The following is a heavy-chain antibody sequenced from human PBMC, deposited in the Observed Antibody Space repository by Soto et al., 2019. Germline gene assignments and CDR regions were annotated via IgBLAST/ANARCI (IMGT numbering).Heavy chain of an antibody. V-gene: IGHV4-4*07. CDR3: ARGGASSKWLDP. Sequence: PSETLSLTCTVSGGSVNDDYWGCIRQPAGKGLEWLGRIDDSGSAAYDPSHKRRRTMSVDTSNNHFSLKMSSVTAADTAVYYCARGGASSKWLDPWGQGILVTVSS. D-gene: IGHD2-2*01. CDR1: GGSVNDDY. CDR2: IDDSGSA. J-gene: IGHJ5*02.